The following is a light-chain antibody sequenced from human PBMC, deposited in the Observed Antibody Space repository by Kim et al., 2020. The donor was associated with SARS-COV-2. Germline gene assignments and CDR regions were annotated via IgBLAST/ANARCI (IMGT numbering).Light chain of an antibody. CDR1: SLTTYY. CDR2: SHD. J-gene: IGLJ2*01. V-gene: IGLV3-19*01. Sequence: SSELTQDPAVSVALGQTVRITCQGASLTTYYASWYQQKPGQAPVLVFYSHDNRPSGTPDRFSGSSSGTTASFTITETQAADEAAYFCPSRDSSGNHQVFG. CDR3: PSRDSSGNHQV.